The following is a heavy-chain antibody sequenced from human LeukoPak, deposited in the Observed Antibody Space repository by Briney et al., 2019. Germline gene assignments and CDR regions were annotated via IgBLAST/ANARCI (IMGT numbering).Heavy chain of an antibody. Sequence: ASVKVSCKASGYTFTSYYMHWVQQAPGQGLEWMGWISAYNGNTNYAQKLQGRVTMTTDTSTSTAYMELRSLRSDDTAVYYCARDSMRFSGGRWFDPWGQGTLVTVSS. J-gene: IGHJ5*02. V-gene: IGHV1-18*04. CDR2: ISAYNGNT. CDR1: GYTFTSYY. CDR3: ARDSMRFSGGRWFDP. D-gene: IGHD3-10*01.